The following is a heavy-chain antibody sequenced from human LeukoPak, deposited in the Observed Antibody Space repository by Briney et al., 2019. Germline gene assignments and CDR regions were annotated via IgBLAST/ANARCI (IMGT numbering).Heavy chain of an antibody. CDR3: ARGGYDFGLGGYSYYFFDV. Sequence: EASVKVSCKASGYTFTDYYIHWVRQAPGQGLEWMGWINPNSGVTNYAQKFQGRVTMTRDTSITTAYMELSRLRSDDTAVYYCARGGYDFGLGGYSYYFFDVWGKGTTVTVSS. D-gene: IGHD2/OR15-2a*01. J-gene: IGHJ6*03. V-gene: IGHV1-2*02. CDR2: INPNSGVT. CDR1: GYTFTDYY.